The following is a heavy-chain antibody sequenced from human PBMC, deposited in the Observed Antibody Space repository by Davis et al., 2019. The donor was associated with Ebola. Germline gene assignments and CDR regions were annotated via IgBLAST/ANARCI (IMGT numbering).Heavy chain of an antibody. CDR3: ARDLAGCSYGYGY. J-gene: IGHJ4*02. CDR1: GGTFSTYT. V-gene: IGHV1-18*01. CDR2: ISAYNGNT. D-gene: IGHD5-18*01. Sequence: AASVKVSCKASGGTFSTYTISWVRQAPGQGLEWMGWISAYNGNTNYAQKLQGRVTMTTDTSTSTAYMELRSLRSDDTAVYYCARDLAGCSYGYGYWGQGTLVTVSS.